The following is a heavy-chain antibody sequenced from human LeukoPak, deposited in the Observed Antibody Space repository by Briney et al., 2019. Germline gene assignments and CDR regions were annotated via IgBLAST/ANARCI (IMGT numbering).Heavy chain of an antibody. V-gene: IGHV4-30-2*01. D-gene: IGHD2-2*01. J-gene: IGHJ6*03. CDR1: GGSISSGGYY. Sequence: SETLSLTCTVSGGSISSGGYYWSWIRQPPGKGLEWIGYIYHSGSTYYNPSLKSRVTISVDRSKNQFSLKLSSVTAADTAVYYCARVATQNKYCSSTSCYPYYMDVWGKGTTVTVSS. CDR2: IYHSGST. CDR3: ARVATQNKYCSSTSCYPYYMDV.